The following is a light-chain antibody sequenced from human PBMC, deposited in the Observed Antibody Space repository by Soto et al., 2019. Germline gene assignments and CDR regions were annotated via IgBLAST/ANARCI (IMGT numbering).Light chain of an antibody. CDR1: SSNLAYNS. V-gene: IGLV1-51*01. CDR3: GAWDDSLNVYV. J-gene: IGLJ1*01. Sequence: QAVLTQPPSVSAAPGQDVTISCSGSSSNLAYNSLSWYQQLPGTAPKHLIYDDNKRPSGIPARFSGSKSGTSATLGITGLETGDEADYYCGAWDDSLNVYVFGSGTKLTVL. CDR2: DDN.